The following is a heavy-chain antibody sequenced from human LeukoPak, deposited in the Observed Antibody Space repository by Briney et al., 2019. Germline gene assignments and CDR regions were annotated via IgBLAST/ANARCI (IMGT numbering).Heavy chain of an antibody. D-gene: IGHD3-22*01. V-gene: IGHV4-39*01. Sequence: PSETLSLTCTASGGSISSSSYYWGWIRQPPGKGLEWIGSIYYSRSTYYNPSLKSRVTISVDTSKNQFSLKLSSLTAADTAVYYCGRGVNMIVVVIHDWYFDLWGRGTLVTVSS. CDR1: GGSISSSSYY. CDR3: GRGVNMIVVVIHDWYFDL. J-gene: IGHJ2*01. CDR2: IYYSRST.